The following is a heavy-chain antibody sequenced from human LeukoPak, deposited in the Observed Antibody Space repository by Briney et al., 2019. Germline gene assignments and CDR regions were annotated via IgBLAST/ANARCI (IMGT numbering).Heavy chain of an antibody. CDR2: FDPEDGET. D-gene: IGHD3-10*01. Sequence: ASVKVSCKVSGYTLTELSVHWVRQAPGKGLEWMGDFDPEDGETIYAQKFQGRVTMTEDTSTDTAYMELSSLRSEDTAVYYCATDRITMVRGVIMKGGFDYWGQGTLVTVSS. V-gene: IGHV1-24*01. CDR3: ATDRITMVRGVIMKGGFDY. CDR1: GYTLTELS. J-gene: IGHJ4*02.